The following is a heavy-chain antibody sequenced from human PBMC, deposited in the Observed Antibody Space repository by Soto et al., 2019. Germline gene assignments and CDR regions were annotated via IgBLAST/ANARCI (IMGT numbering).Heavy chain of an antibody. CDR1: GYTFTSYY. V-gene: IGHV1-46*01. D-gene: IGHD2-15*01. J-gene: IGHJ6*02. Sequence: GASVKVSCKASGYTFTSYYMHWVRQAPGQGLEWMGIINPSGGSTSYAQKFQGRVTMTRDTSTSTVYMELSSLRSEDTAVYYCARDLRCSGGSCYGSYYYYYYGMDVWGQGTTVTVSS. CDR2: INPSGGST. CDR3: ARDLRCSGGSCYGSYYYYYYGMDV.